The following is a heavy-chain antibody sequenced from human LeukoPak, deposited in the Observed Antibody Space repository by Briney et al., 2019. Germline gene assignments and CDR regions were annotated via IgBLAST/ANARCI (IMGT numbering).Heavy chain of an antibody. CDR3: ARGGYSYPPTTVYMDV. CDR1: GGSISTYY. D-gene: IGHD5-18*01. V-gene: IGHV4-59*01. Sequence: SSETLSLTCAVSGGSISTYYWSWIRQPPGKGLEWIGYIYYSGSTNYNPSLKSRVTISVDTSKNQFSLKLSSVTAADTAVYYCARGGYSYPPTTVYMDVWGKGTTVTVSS. J-gene: IGHJ6*03. CDR2: IYYSGST.